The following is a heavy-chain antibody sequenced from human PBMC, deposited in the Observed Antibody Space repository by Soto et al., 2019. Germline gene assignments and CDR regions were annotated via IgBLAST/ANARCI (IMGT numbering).Heavy chain of an antibody. CDR2: IIPIFASS. CDR1: GGTFSNFG. J-gene: IGHJ5*02. CDR3: AKDVGFQQLLFVFET. D-gene: IGHD6-13*01. Sequence: QVQLVQSGGEVKKPGSSVRVSCTASGGTFSNFGFSWVRQAPGQGLEWMGGIIPIFASSNYAQKFQGRLTITADESTSTAYMDLSSLRSEDTAVYFCAKDVGFQQLLFVFETWGQGTLVTVSS. V-gene: IGHV1-69*01.